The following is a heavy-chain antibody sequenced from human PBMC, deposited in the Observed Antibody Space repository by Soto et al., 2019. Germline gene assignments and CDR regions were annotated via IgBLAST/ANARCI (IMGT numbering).Heavy chain of an antibody. CDR3: AKSVRGVSYLDY. CDR2: ISWNSGSI. D-gene: IGHD3-10*01. J-gene: IGHJ4*02. CDR1: GFTFDDYA. V-gene: IGHV3-9*01. Sequence: PGGSLRLSCAASGFTFDDYAMHWVRQAPGKGLEWVSGISWNSGSIGYADSVKGRFTISRDNAKNSLYLQMNSLRAEDTALYYCAKSVRGVSYLDYWRQGTLVTVSS.